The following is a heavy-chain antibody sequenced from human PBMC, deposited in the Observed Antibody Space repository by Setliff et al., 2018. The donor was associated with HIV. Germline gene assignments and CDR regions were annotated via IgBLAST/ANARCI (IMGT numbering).Heavy chain of an antibody. CDR3: ARGSPVTIFGVVITNWFDP. CDR1: GGSFSGYN. Sequence: PSETLSLTCAVYGGSFSGYNWSWIRQPPGKGPEWIGEINHSGSTNYNPSLKSRVTISVDTSKNQFSLKLSSVTAADTAVYYCARGSPVTIFGVVITNWFDPWGQGTLVTVS. CDR2: INHSGST. J-gene: IGHJ5*02. V-gene: IGHV4-34*01. D-gene: IGHD3-3*01.